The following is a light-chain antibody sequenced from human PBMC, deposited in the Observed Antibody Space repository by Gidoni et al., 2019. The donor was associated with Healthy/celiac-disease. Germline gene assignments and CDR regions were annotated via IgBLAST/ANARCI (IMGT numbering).Light chain of an antibody. CDR2: GAS. CDR1: QSVSSSY. CDR3: QQYGSSPIT. V-gene: IGKV3-20*01. J-gene: IGKJ5*01. Sequence: IVLTQSPGTLSLSPGERATISCRASQSVSSSYLAWDQKKPGQAPRLLISGASSRATGIPDRISGSGSGTDFTLTISRLEAEDFAVYYCQQYGSSPITFXQXTRLEIK.